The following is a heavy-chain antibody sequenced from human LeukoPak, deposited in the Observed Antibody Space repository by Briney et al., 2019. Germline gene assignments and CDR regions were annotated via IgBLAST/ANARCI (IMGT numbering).Heavy chain of an antibody. V-gene: IGHV1-69*04. CDR2: IIPILGIA. D-gene: IGHD2-2*01. CDR1: GGTFSSYA. J-gene: IGHJ6*02. Sequence: SVKVSCKASGGTFSSYAISWVRQAPGQGLEWMGRIIPILGIANYAQKFQGRVTITADKSTSTAYMELSSLRSEDTAVYYCARGYCSSTSCSPAYYYGMDVWGQGTTVTVSS. CDR3: ARGYCSSTSCSPAYYYGMDV.